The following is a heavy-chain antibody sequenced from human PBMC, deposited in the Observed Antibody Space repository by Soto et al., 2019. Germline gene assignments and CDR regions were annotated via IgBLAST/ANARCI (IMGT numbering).Heavy chain of an antibody. CDR1: GGSFSGYY. CDR2: INHSGST. V-gene: IGHV4-34*01. CDR3: ARPNNSLPVEHAFDI. J-gene: IGHJ3*02. Sequence: QVQLQQWGAGLLKPSETLSLTCAVYGGSFSGYYWSWIRQPPGKGLEWIGEINHSGSTNYNPSHKSRVTISVDTSKNQFPLKLSSVTAADTAVYYCARPNNSLPVEHAFDIWGQGTMVTVSS. D-gene: IGHD1-1*01.